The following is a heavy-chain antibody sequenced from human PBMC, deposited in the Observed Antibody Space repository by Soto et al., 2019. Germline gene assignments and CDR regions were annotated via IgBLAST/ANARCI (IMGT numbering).Heavy chain of an antibody. CDR2: INPNSGGT. Sequence: GASVKVSCKASGYTFAGYYMHWVRQAPGQGLEWMGWINPNSGGTNYAQKFQGRVTMTRDASISTACMELSRLRSDDTAVYYCARGPSIVVVPAAPYNWFDPWGQGTLVTVSS. D-gene: IGHD2-2*01. V-gene: IGHV1-2*02. J-gene: IGHJ5*02. CDR1: GYTFAGYY. CDR3: ARGPSIVVVPAAPYNWFDP.